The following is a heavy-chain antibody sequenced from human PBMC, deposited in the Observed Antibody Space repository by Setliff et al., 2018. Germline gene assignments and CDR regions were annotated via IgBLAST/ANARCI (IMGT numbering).Heavy chain of an antibody. D-gene: IGHD1-7*01. Sequence: GGSLRLSCAVSGFTFSTYTMNWVRQAPGKGLEWVSSISSNSYYIYYADSVKGRFTISRDNAKNSLPLQLNNLRAEDTAVYYCVRDGGILTGTTGDYWGQGILVTVSS. CDR3: VRDGGILTGTTGDY. V-gene: IGHV3-21*01. J-gene: IGHJ4*02. CDR2: ISSNSYYI. CDR1: GFTFSTYT.